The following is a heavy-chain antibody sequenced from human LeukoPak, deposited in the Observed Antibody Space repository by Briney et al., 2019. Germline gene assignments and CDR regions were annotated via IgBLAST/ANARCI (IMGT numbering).Heavy chain of an antibody. CDR3: ARDGEYYDYVWGSYRPYYFDY. Sequence: ASVKVSCKASGYTFTGYYMHWVRQAPGQGLEWMGWINPNSGGTNYAQKFQGRVTMTRDTSISTAYMELSRLRSDDTAVYYCARDGEYYDYVWGSYRPYYFDYWGQGTLVTVSS. CDR1: GYTFTGYY. CDR2: INPNSGGT. J-gene: IGHJ4*02. D-gene: IGHD3-16*02. V-gene: IGHV1-2*02.